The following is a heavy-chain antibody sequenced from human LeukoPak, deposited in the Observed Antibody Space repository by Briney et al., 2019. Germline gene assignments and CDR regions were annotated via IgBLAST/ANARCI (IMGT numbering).Heavy chain of an antibody. CDR2: ISYDGSNK. CDR1: GFTFSSYG. V-gene: IGHV3-30*18. CDR3: AKDQNPSLRYFDWLLPY. J-gene: IGHJ4*02. D-gene: IGHD3-9*01. Sequence: PGGSLRLSCAASGFTFSSYGMHWVRQAPGKGLEWVAVISYDGSNKYYADSVKGRFTISRDNSKNTLYLQMNSLRAEDTAVYYCAKDQNPSLRYFDWLLPYWGQGTLVTVSS.